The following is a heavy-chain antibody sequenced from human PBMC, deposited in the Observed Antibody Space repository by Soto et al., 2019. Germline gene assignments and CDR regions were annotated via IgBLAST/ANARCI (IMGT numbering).Heavy chain of an antibody. CDR1: GFTFSSYG. J-gene: IGHJ6*02. V-gene: IGHV3-30*18. CDR3: AKGFYSSSWYRYYYYYGMDV. Sequence: QVQLVESGGGVVQPGRSLRLSCAASGFTFSSYGMHWVRQAPGKGLEWVAVISYDGSNKYYADSVKGRFTISRDNSKNTLYLQMNSLRAEDTAVYYCAKGFYSSSWYRYYYYYGMDVWGQGTTVTVSS. CDR2: ISYDGSNK. D-gene: IGHD6-13*01.